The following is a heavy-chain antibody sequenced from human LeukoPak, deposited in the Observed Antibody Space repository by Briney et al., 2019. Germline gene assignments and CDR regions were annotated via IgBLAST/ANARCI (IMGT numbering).Heavy chain of an antibody. Sequence: ASVKVSCKASGYTFTSYYMHWVRQAPGQGLEWMGIINPSGGSTSYAQKFQGRVTITADESTSTAYMELSSLRSEDTAVYYCARDFTSIVVVPAATDYYYYGMDVWGQGTTVTVSS. CDR3: ARDFTSIVVVPAATDYYYYGMDV. V-gene: IGHV1-46*01. CDR2: INPSGGST. D-gene: IGHD2-2*01. J-gene: IGHJ6*02. CDR1: GYTFTSYY.